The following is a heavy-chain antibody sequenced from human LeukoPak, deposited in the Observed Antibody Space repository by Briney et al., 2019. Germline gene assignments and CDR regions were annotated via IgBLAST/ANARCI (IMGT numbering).Heavy chain of an antibody. CDR1: GGSISSGDYY. D-gene: IGHD3-9*01. CDR2: IYYSGST. CDR3: ARNFVAIGGYYFDY. Sequence: SETLSLTCTVSGGSISSGDYYWSWIRQPPGKGLEWIGYIYYSGSTYYNPSLKSRVTVSVDTSKNQFSLKLSSVTAADTAVYYCARNFVAIGGYYFDYWGQGTLVTVSS. V-gene: IGHV4-30-4*01. J-gene: IGHJ4*02.